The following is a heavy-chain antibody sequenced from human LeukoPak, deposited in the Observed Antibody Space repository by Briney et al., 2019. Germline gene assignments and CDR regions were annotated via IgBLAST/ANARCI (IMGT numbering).Heavy chain of an antibody. V-gene: IGHV1-69*05. D-gene: IGHD6-13*01. Sequence: ASVKVSCKASGGTFSSYAISWVRQAPGQGLEWMGGIIPIFGTANYAQKFQGRVTITTDESTSTANMELSSLRSEDTAVYYCARAQGNAAAGTQVRYYYYYMDVWGKGTTVTVSS. CDR2: IIPIFGTA. CDR3: ARAQGNAAAGTQVRYYYYYMDV. CDR1: GGTFSSYA. J-gene: IGHJ6*03.